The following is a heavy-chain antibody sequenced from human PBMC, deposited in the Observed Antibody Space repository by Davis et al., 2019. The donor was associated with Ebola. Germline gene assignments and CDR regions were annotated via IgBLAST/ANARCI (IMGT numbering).Heavy chain of an antibody. J-gene: IGHJ4*02. Sequence: GESLKISCQGSGYNFANYWITWVRQMPGKGLEWVGIIFPDDSDTRYSPSFQGQVTISVDKSISTAYLQWSSLKASDTAMYYCARRSYYYDSSGYYPYFDYWGQGTLVTVSS. CDR2: IFPDDSDT. CDR1: GYNFANYW. V-gene: IGHV5-51*01. D-gene: IGHD3-22*01. CDR3: ARRSYYYDSSGYYPYFDY.